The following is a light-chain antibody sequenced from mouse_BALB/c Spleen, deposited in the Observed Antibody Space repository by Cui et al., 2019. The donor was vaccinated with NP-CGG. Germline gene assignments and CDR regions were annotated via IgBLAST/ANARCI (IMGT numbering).Light chain of an antibody. CDR3: ALWYSNHWV. CDR2: GTN. Sequence: QAVVTQPSAPTTSLGETVTFTCRSSTGAVTTSNYANWVQEKPDHLFTGLIGGTNNRAPGVPARFSGSLIGDKAALTITGAQTEDEAIYFCALWYSNHWVFGGGTKLTVL. V-gene: IGLV1*01. CDR1: TGAVTTSNY. J-gene: IGLJ1*01.